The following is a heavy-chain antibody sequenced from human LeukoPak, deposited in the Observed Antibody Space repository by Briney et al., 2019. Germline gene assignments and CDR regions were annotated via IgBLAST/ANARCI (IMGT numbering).Heavy chain of an antibody. Sequence: GGSLGLSCAASGFSVRTNYMSWVRQAPGKGLEWVSVIYSGGTIRYADSVKGRFTISRDNSRDTLHLQMSSLRVDDTAVYYCVRAVHHLFYSDSSGYYGDAFDVWGQGTVVTVSS. J-gene: IGHJ3*01. CDR2: IYSGGTI. CDR3: VRAVHHLFYSDSSGYYGDAFDV. CDR1: GFSVRTNY. D-gene: IGHD3-22*01. V-gene: IGHV3-53*01.